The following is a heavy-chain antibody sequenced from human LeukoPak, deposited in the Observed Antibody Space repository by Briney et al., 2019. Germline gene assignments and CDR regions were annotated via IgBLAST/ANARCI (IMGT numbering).Heavy chain of an antibody. D-gene: IGHD1-26*01. CDR2: IIPIFGIA. CDR1: GGTFSSYA. Sequence: SVKVSCKASGGTFSSYAISWVRQAPGQGLEWMGGIIPIFGIANYAQKFQGRVTITADESTSTAYMELSSLRSEDTAVYYCAIFGWEVGATSVDYWGQGTLVTVSS. J-gene: IGHJ4*02. CDR3: AIFGWEVGATSVDY. V-gene: IGHV1-69*13.